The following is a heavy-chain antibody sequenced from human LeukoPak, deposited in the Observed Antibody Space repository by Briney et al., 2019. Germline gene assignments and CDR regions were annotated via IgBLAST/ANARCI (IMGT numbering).Heavy chain of an antibody. V-gene: IGHV3-30*02. J-gene: IGHJ4*02. Sequence: PGGSLRLSCAASGFTFSSYGMHWVRQAPGKGLEWVAFIRYDGSNKYYADSVKGRFTISRDNSKNTLYLQMNSLRAEDTAVYYCAKGVLLECFPYYFDYWGQGTLVTVSS. D-gene: IGHD3-3*01. CDR2: IRYDGSNK. CDR1: GFTFSSYG. CDR3: AKGVLLECFPYYFDY.